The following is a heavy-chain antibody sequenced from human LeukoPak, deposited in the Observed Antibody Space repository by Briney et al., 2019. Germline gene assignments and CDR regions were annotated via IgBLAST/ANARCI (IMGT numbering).Heavy chain of an antibody. CDR3: ARSLFYDFWSGYYFDY. Sequence: GGSLRLSCAASGFSVSSNYMNWVRQAPGKGLEWVSVIYSGGSTYYADSVKGRFTISRDNSKNTLYLQMNSLRAEGTAVYYCARSLFYDFWSGYYFDYWGQGTLVTVSS. CDR2: IYSGGST. J-gene: IGHJ4*02. V-gene: IGHV3-66*01. CDR1: GFSVSSNY. D-gene: IGHD3-3*01.